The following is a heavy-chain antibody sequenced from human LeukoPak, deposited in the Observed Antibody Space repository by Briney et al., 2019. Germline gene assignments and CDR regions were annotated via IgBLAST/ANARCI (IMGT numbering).Heavy chain of an antibody. J-gene: IGHJ4*02. CDR1: GGSLSFYY. Sequence: PSETLSLTCGVNGGSLSFYYWSWIRLTPWKGLEWIGEFNHTGDTNYNVSLKSRVTMSVDASKNQFSLKMSFVAAADTAVYYCARLAPPNPYWGQGTLVTVSS. CDR3: ARLAPPNPY. CDR2: FNHTGDT. V-gene: IGHV4-34*01.